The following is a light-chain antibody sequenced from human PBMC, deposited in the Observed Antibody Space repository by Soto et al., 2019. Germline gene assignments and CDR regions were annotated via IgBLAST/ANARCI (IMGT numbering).Light chain of an antibody. CDR1: QGISNY. CDR2: DAS. Sequence: EFVLTQSPATLSLSPGERATLSCRASQGISNYLAWYQQKPGQAPRLLIYDASNRATGFPARFSGSGSGTDFTLTISSLEPEDSAVYYCQQRINWPPTFGPGTKVDIK. J-gene: IGKJ3*01. CDR3: QQRINWPPT. V-gene: IGKV3-11*01.